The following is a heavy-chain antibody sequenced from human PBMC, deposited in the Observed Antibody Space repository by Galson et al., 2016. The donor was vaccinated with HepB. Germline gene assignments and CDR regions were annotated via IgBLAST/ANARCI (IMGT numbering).Heavy chain of an antibody. D-gene: IGHD5-24*01. CDR1: GFNFSSDW. Sequence: QSGAEVKKPGESLKISCKTSGFNFSSDWIGWVRQVPGKGLEWMGIIYPVASNAAYSASFQGHVIISADKSISTAYLQWSSLKASDTAMYHCAKKRAGYNYWGQGTLVTVSS. CDR2: IYPVASNA. CDR3: AKKRAGYNY. J-gene: IGHJ4*02. V-gene: IGHV5-51*01.